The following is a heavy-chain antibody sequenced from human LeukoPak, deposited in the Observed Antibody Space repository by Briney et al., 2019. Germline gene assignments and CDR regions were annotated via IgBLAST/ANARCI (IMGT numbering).Heavy chain of an antibody. CDR3: ASGGYCSGGSCHTLDY. CDR2: TNHSGST. Sequence: SETLSLTCAVYGGSFSGYYWSWIRQPPGKGLEWIGETNHSGSTNYNPSLKSRVTISVDTSKNQFSLKLSSVTAADTAVYYCASGGYCSGGSCHTLDYWGQGTLVTVSS. V-gene: IGHV4-34*01. J-gene: IGHJ4*02. D-gene: IGHD2-15*01. CDR1: GGSFSGYY.